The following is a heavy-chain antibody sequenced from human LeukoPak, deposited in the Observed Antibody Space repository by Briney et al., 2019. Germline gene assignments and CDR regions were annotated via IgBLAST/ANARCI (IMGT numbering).Heavy chain of an antibody. D-gene: IGHD1-14*01. CDR2: INGDGSST. CDR1: GFSFSSCW. Sequence: GGSLRLSCAASGFSFSSCWMHWVRQAPGKGLVWVSRINGDGSSTGYADSVKGRLTISRDNANNMMYLQMDSLRAEDSATYYCVRGTTYSNTKADFWGQGTLVTVSS. J-gene: IGHJ4*02. CDR3: VRGTTYSNTKADF. V-gene: IGHV3-74*01.